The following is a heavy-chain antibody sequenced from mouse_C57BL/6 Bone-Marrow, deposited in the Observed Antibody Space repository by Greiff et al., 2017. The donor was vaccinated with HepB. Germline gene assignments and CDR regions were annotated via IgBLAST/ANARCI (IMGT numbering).Heavy chain of an antibody. V-gene: IGHV1-26*01. CDR2: INPNNGGT. J-gene: IGHJ3*01. CDR1: GYTFTDYY. CDR3: ASGDYGSGAY. Sequence: VQLQQSGPELVKPGASVKISCKASGYTFTDYYMNWVKQSHGKSLEWIGDINPNNGGTSYNQKFTGKATLTVDKSSSTAYMELRSLTSEDSAVYFCASGDYGSGAYWGQGTLVTVSA. D-gene: IGHD1-1*01.